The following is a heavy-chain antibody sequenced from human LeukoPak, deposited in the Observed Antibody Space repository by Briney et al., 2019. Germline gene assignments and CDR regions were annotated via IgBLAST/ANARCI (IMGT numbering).Heavy chain of an antibody. D-gene: IGHD6-19*01. V-gene: IGHV3-23*01. J-gene: IGHJ5*02. Sequence: GGSLRLSCAVSGFTFRSYAMNWVRQAPGKGLEWVSVITDSGTNTYYGDSVKGRFTVSRDNSKNTPYLQMNSLRAEDTAVYYCAKGSGSGWYGWLDPWGQGTLVTVSS. CDR3: AKGSGSGWYGWLDP. CDR2: ITDSGTNT. CDR1: GFTFRSYA.